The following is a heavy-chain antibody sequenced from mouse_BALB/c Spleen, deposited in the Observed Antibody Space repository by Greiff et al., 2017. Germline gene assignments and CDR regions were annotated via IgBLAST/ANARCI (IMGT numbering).Heavy chain of an antibody. CDR1: GFSLTSYG. J-gene: IGHJ1*01. V-gene: IGHV2-6-7*01. CDR3: ARDYYDYPWYFDV. CDR2: IWGDGST. Sequence: VQLQESGPDLVAPSQSLSITCTVSGFSLTSYGVHWVRQPPGKGLEWLGMIWGDGSTDYNSALKSRLSISKDNSKSQVFLKMNSLQTDDTARYYCARDYYDYPWYFDVWGAGTTVTVSS. D-gene: IGHD2-4*01.